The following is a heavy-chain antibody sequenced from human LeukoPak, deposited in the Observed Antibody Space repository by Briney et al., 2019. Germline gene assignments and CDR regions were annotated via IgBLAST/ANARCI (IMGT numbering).Heavy chain of an antibody. Sequence: SETLSLTCTVSGGSISSYYWSWIRQPPGKGLEWIGYIYYSGSTNYNPSLKSRVTISVDTSKNQFSLKLTSVTAADTAVYYCASLASARFDPWGQGTLVTVSS. CDR2: IYYSGST. V-gene: IGHV4-59*01. CDR1: GGSISSYY. CDR3: ASLASARFDP. D-gene: IGHD2-2*01. J-gene: IGHJ5*02.